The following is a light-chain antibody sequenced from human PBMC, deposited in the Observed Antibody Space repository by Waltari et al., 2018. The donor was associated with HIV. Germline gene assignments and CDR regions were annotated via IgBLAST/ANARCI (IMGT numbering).Light chain of an antibody. CDR3: QQSYSTRLT. CDR1: QSISSY. Sequence: DIQMTQSPYSLSASVGDRVTITCRASQSISSYLNWYQQKPGKAPKLLIYAASSLQSGVPSRLSGSVSGTDFTLTISSLQPEDFATYYCQQSYSTRLTFGGGTKVEIK. V-gene: IGKV1-39*01. CDR2: AAS. J-gene: IGKJ4*01.